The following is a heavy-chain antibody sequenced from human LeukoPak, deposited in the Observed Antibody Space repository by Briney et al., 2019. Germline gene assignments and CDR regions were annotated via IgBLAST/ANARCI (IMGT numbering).Heavy chain of an antibody. J-gene: IGHJ4*02. Sequence: GGSLRLSCEASGFISSDYYMSWVRQAPGKGLEWVSFISSSSSYTNYADSVKGRFTLSRDNAKNSLYLQMNSLRAEDTAVYYCARKYCSTTSCLFDNWGQGTLVTVSS. V-gene: IGHV3-11*06. CDR2: ISSSSSYT. CDR1: GFISSDYY. CDR3: ARKYCSTTSCLFDN. D-gene: IGHD2-2*01.